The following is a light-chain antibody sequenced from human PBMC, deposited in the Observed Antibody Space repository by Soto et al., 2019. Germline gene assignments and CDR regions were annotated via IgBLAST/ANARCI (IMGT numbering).Light chain of an antibody. J-gene: IGLJ3*02. V-gene: IGLV2-23*01. CDR3: CAYAGSRTVV. Sequence: QSALTQPASVSGSPEQSITISCTGTSNDVGRYNLVSWYQQHPGKAPKVMIYEATKRPSGVSNRFSGSKSGNTASLTISGLQAEDEADYYCCAYAGSRTVVFGGGTKLTVL. CDR1: SNDVGRYNL. CDR2: EAT.